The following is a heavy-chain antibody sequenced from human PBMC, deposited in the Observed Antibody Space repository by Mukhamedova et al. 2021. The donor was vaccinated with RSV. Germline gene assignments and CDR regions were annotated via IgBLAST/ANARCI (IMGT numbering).Heavy chain of an antibody. V-gene: IGHV3-30*04. J-gene: IGHJ4*02. CDR3: ARELGDGCLHFDY. Sequence: SSYAMHWVRQAPGKGLEWVAVISYDGSNKYYADSVKGRFTISRDNSKNTLYLQMNSLRAEDTAVYYCARELGDGCLHFDYWGQGT. CDR1: SSYA. D-gene: IGHD3-16*01. CDR2: ISYDGSNK.